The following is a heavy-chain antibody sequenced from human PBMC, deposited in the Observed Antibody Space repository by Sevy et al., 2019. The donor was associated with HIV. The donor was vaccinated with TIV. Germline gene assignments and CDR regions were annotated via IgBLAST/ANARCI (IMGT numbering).Heavy chain of an antibody. V-gene: IGHV1-69*13. CDR1: GGTFSSYA. D-gene: IGHD2-15*01. J-gene: IGHJ4*02. CDR2: IIPIFGTA. Sequence: ASVKVSCKASGGTFSSYAISWVRQAPGQGLEWMGGIIPIFGTANYAQKFQGRVTITADESTSTAYMELSSLRSEETAVYYCARDSAGYCSGGSCHPGYFDYWGQGTLVTVSS. CDR3: ARDSAGYCSGGSCHPGYFDY.